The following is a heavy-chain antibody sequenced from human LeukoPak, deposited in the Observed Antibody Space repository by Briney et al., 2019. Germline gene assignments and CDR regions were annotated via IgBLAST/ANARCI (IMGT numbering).Heavy chain of an antibody. CDR3: NRWHISGVSYSNV. CDR2: IRSKTDGGTT. D-gene: IGHD3-22*01. CDR1: GFTVPNAL. J-gene: IGHJ4*02. Sequence: PGGSLRLSCAASGFTVPNALMSWVRQAPGKGLEWVGLIRSKTDGGTTHYAAPVKGRFTISRDDSKNTLYLQMNSVKTEDTAVYYCNRWHISGVSYSNVWGQGTVVSVSS. V-gene: IGHV3-15*01.